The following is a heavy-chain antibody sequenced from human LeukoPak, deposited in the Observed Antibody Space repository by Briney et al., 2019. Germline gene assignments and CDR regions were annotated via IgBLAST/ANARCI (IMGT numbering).Heavy chain of an antibody. D-gene: IGHD2-2*01. V-gene: IGHV3-30*18. Sequence: AASGFTFSSYGMHWVRQAPGKGLEWVAVISYDGSNKYYADSVKGRFTISRDNSKNTLYLQMNSLRAEDTAVYYCAKEVVVVPAAKWAFDCWGQGTLVTVSS. J-gene: IGHJ4*02. CDR3: AKEVVVVPAAKWAFDC. CDR1: GFTFSSYG. CDR2: ISYDGSNK.